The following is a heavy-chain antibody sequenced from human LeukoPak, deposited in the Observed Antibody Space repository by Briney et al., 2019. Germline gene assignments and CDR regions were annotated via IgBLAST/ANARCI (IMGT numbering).Heavy chain of an antibody. Sequence: SETLSLTCAVYGGSFSGYYWSWIRQPPGKGLEWIGEINHSGSTNYNPSLKSRVTISVDTSKNQFSLKLSSVTAADTAVYYCARDTWYYYGSGSYRYFDYWGQGTVVTVSS. V-gene: IGHV4-34*01. CDR2: INHSGST. J-gene: IGHJ4*02. CDR3: ARDTWYYYGSGSYRYFDY. D-gene: IGHD3-10*01. CDR1: GGSFSGYY.